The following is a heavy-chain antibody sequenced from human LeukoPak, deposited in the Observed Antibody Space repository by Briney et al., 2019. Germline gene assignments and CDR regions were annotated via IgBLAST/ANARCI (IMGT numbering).Heavy chain of an antibody. CDR1: GYSFTNYW. Sequence: GESLKISCKGSGYSFTNYWIGWVRQMPGKGLEWMGIIYPGDSDTRYSPSFQGQVTISSDKSISTAYLQWSSLKASDTAMYYCARHTKFDYGDYVPAYFGYWGQGTLVTVSS. D-gene: IGHD4-17*01. J-gene: IGHJ4*02. V-gene: IGHV5-51*01. CDR2: IYPGDSDT. CDR3: ARHTKFDYGDYVPAYFGY.